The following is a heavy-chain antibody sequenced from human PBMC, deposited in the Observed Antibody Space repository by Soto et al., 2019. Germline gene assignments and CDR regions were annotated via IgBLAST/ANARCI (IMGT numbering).Heavy chain of an antibody. CDR1: GGSISSGSYY. V-gene: IGHV4-39*01. CDR2: IYYSGST. D-gene: IGHD3-22*01. CDR3: ARHPGYYDSSGYYSQVDY. J-gene: IGHJ4*02. Sequence: PSETLSLTCTVSGGSISSGSYYWGWIRQPPGKGLEWIGSIYYSGSTYYNPSLKSRVTISVDTSKNQFSLKLSSVTAADTAVYYCARHPGYYDSSGYYSQVDYWGQGTLVTVSS.